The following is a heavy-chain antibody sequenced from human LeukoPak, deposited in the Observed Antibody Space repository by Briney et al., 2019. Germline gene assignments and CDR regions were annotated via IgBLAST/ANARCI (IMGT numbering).Heavy chain of an antibody. CDR3: ARIDWVTDF. CDR1: GFTFSNSV. Sequence: GGSLRLSCAASGFTFSNSVMSWARQAPGKGLVWVSRITSDGATSYADSVKGRFTISRENAKNTLYLQLNSLRAEDTAVYYCARIDWVTDFWGQGTLVTVSS. J-gene: IGHJ4*02. V-gene: IGHV3-74*01. D-gene: IGHD2-21*01. CDR2: ITSDGAT.